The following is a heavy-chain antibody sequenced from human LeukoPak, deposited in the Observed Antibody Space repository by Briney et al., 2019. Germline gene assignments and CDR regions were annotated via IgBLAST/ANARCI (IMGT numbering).Heavy chain of an antibody. CDR3: ARVTRKTAAGNMDV. J-gene: IGHJ6*02. V-gene: IGHV1-18*01. Sequence: GASVKVSCKASGYTFTSYGISWVRQAPGQGLAWMGWISAYNGNTNYAQKLQGRVTMTTDTSTSTAYMELRSLRSDDTAVYYCARVTRKTAAGNMDVWGQGTTVTVSS. CDR2: ISAYNGNT. D-gene: IGHD6-13*01. CDR1: GYTFTSYG.